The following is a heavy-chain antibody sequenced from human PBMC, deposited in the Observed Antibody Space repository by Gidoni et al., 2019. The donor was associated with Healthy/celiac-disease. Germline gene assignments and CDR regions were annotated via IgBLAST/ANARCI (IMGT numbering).Heavy chain of an antibody. D-gene: IGHD2-2*01. V-gene: IGHV1-69*01. Sequence: QVQLVQSGAEVKKPGSSVKVSCKASGGTFSSYAISWVRQAPGQGLAWMGGIIPIFGTANYAQKFQGRVTITADESTSTAYMELSSLRSEDTAVYYCARRGYCSSTSCYGYYYYGMDVWGQGTTVTVSS. CDR1: GGTFSSYA. CDR3: ARRGYCSSTSCYGYYYYGMDV. CDR2: IIPIFGTA. J-gene: IGHJ6*02.